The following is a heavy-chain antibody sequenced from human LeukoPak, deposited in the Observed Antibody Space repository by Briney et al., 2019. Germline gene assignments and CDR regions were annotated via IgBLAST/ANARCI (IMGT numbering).Heavy chain of an antibody. J-gene: IGHJ4*02. CDR1: GFTFSSHG. CDR2: IRYDGSNK. V-gene: IGHV3-30*02. CDR3: AKDRVGGYSFGSPADY. Sequence: GGSLRLSCAASGFTFSSHGMHWVRQAPGKGLEWLAFIRYDGSNKYYADSVKGRFTISRDSSKNTLYLQMNSLRAEDTALYYCAKDRVGGYSFGSPADYWGQGTLVTVSS. D-gene: IGHD5-18*01.